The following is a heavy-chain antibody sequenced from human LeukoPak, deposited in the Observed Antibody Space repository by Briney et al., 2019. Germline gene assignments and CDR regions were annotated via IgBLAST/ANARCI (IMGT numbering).Heavy chain of an antibody. CDR2: IYHSGST. Sequence: SETLSLTCTVSGAFISSGGFYWSWLRQPPGKGLEWIGYIYHSGSTYYNPSLKSRVTISVDTSKNQFSLKLTSVTAADTAVYYCARVFLVPYYFDYWGQGTLVTVSS. V-gene: IGHV4-30-2*01. CDR1: GAFISSGGFY. J-gene: IGHJ4*02. D-gene: IGHD1-26*01. CDR3: ARVFLVPYYFDY.